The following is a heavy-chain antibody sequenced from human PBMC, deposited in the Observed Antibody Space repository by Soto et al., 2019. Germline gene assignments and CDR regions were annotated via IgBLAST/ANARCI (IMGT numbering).Heavy chain of an antibody. D-gene: IGHD3-16*01. Sequence: QVQLVQSGAEVRKPGSSVRVSCKASGGSFNRHTISWVRQAPGQGLEWMGGIIPIFGTANYAQKFQGRVTITADESTSTAYMELSSLRSEDTAVYYCARERRVGKTGVFDYWGQGTLVTVSS. CDR3: ARERRVGKTGVFDY. J-gene: IGHJ4*02. CDR1: GGSFNRHT. CDR2: IIPIFGTA. V-gene: IGHV1-69*01.